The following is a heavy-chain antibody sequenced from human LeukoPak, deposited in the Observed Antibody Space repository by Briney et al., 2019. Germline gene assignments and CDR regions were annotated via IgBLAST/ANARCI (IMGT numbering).Heavy chain of an antibody. CDR1: GFTFSNAW. CDR2: IRSKTDGGTT. Sequence: SGGSLRLSCAASGFTFSNAWMSWVRQAPGKGLEWVGRIRSKTDGGTTDYAAPMKGRFTISRDDSKNTLYLQMNSLKTEDTAVYYCTTDLLTGYSSSSGYPLYYYYYMDVWGKGTTVTVSS. CDR3: TTDLLTGYSSSSGYPLYYYYYMDV. V-gene: IGHV3-15*01. J-gene: IGHJ6*03. D-gene: IGHD6-6*01.